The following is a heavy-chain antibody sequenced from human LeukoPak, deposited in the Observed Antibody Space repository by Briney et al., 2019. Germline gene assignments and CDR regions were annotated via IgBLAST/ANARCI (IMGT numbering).Heavy chain of an antibody. CDR2: IYTSGST. D-gene: IGHD6-13*01. J-gene: IGHJ5*02. CDR3: ARLMGKAAGTFLGGLDNWFDP. V-gene: IGHV4-61*02. CDR1: GGSISSGSYY. Sequence: KASQTLSLTCTVSGGSISSGSYYWSWIRQPAGKRLEWIGLIYTSGSTNYNPSLKSRVTISVDTSKNQFSLKLSSVTAADTAVYYCARLMGKAAGTFLGGLDNWFDPWGQGTLVTVSS.